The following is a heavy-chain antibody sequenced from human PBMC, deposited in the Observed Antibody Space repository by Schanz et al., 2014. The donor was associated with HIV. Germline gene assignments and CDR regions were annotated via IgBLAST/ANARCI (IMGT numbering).Heavy chain of an antibody. CDR3: ARDKDYTWATYRFPDS. CDR1: GGTFKKSA. V-gene: IGHV1-69*06. D-gene: IGHD3-16*02. J-gene: IGHJ4*02. CDR2: IVPLFGTA. Sequence: QVQLVQSGPEVKKPGSSVTVSCTASGGTFKKSAMIWVRQAPGQGLEWMGGIVPLFGTATYAQKLQGRVTMTTDTSTSIAYMELRSLRFDDTAIYYCARDKDYTWATYRFPDSWGQGTVVTVSS.